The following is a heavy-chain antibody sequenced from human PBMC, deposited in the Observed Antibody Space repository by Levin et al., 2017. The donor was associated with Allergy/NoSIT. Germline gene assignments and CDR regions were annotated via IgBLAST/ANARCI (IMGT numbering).Heavy chain of an antibody. Sequence: ASVKVSCKGSGYSFTSYFIAWVRQMPGKGLEWMGVIYPGDSDTRYSPSFQGQVTISADKSISTAYLQWNGLKASDTAIYYCATVAGSSAGFFDYWGQGTLVTVSS. D-gene: IGHD2-15*01. CDR2: IYPGDSDT. J-gene: IGHJ4*02. V-gene: IGHV5-51*01. CDR1: GYSFTSYF. CDR3: ATVAGSSAGFFDY.